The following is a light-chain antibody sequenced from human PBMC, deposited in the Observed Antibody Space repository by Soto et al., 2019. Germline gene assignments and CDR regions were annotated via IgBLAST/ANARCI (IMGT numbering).Light chain of an antibody. CDR2: AAS. J-gene: IGKJ2*01. V-gene: IGKV1-39*01. CDR3: QQSHGIPYT. CDR1: QTISTY. Sequence: DIQMTQSPSSLSASVGDRVTITCRASQTISTYLNWYQQEPGKAPKLLICAASSLQSGVTSRFSGSGSGTDFTLTISSLQPEDFAAYYCQQSHGIPYTFGQGTKLEIK.